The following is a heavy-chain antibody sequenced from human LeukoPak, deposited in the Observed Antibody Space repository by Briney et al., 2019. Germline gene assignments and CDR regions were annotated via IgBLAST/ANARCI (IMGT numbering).Heavy chain of an antibody. J-gene: IGHJ4*02. V-gene: IGHV5-10-1*01. CDR1: GYSFTSYW. CDR3: ARARGDHYSFDY. CDR2: IDPSDSYT. Sequence: TGEPLKISCKGYGYSFTSYWSIWVRQLPGKGLEWMGRIDPSDSYTNYSPSLQGHVTISADKSISAPYLQWSNLKASDPAMYYCARARGDHYSFDYWGQGTLVTVSS. D-gene: IGHD3-10*01.